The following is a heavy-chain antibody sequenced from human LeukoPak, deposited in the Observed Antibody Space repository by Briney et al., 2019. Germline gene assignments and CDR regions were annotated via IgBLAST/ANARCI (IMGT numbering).Heavy chain of an antibody. V-gene: IGHV3-30*18. Sequence: GGSLRLSCAASGFTFSSYGMHWVRQAPGKGLEWVAVISYDGSNKYYADSVKGRFTISRDNSKNTLYLQMNSLRAEDTAVYYCAKEGHYYDGSGGLGYWGQGTLVTVSS. J-gene: IGHJ4*02. CDR1: GFTFSSYG. CDR2: ISYDGSNK. CDR3: AKEGHYYDGSGGLGY. D-gene: IGHD3-22*01.